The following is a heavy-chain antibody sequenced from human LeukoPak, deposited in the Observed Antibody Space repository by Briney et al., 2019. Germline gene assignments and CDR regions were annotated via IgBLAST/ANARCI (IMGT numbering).Heavy chain of an antibody. D-gene: IGHD6-13*01. Sequence: PSETLSLTCAVYGGSFSGYYWSWIRQPPGKGLEWIGEINHSGSTNYNPSLKSRVTISVDTSKNQFSLKLSSVTAADTAVYYCARWRAAARLYWFDPWGQGTLVTVSS. J-gene: IGHJ5*02. CDR3: ARWRAAARLYWFDP. V-gene: IGHV4-34*01. CDR2: INHSGST. CDR1: GGSFSGYY.